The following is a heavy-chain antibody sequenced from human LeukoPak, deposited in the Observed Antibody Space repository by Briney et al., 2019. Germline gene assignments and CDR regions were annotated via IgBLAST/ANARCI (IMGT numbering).Heavy chain of an antibody. D-gene: IGHD4-17*01. CDR2: INSDGSST. Sequence: PGGSLRLSCAASGFTFSSYWMHWARQAPGKGLVWVSRINSDGSSTSYADSVKGRFTISRDNAKNTLYLQMNSLRAEDTAVYYCARLVGDYLDAFDIWGQGTMVTVSS. J-gene: IGHJ3*02. V-gene: IGHV3-74*01. CDR1: GFTFSSYW. CDR3: ARLVGDYLDAFDI.